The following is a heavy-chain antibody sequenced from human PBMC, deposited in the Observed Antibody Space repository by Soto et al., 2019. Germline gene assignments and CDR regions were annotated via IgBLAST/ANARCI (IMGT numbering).Heavy chain of an antibody. CDR2: IIGSGDTT. V-gene: IGHV3-23*01. CDR1: GFTFSNFA. CDR3: AKEGGYSFGPGNYYGMDV. Sequence: LSGGSLRLSCAASGFTFSNFAMSWVRQAPGKGLEWVSGIIGSGDTTYYADSVKGRFTISRDKSKTTLYLQMNSLRAEDTAMYYCAKEGGYSFGPGNYYGMDVWGQGTTVTVSS. J-gene: IGHJ6*01. D-gene: IGHD5-18*01.